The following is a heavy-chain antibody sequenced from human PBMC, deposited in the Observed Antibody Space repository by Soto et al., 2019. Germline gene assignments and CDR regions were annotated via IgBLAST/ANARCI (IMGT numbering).Heavy chain of an antibody. CDR1: EFTFSSYA. D-gene: IGHD6-13*01. J-gene: IGHJ4*02. Sequence: GGSLRLSCAASEFTFSSYAMTWVRQAPGKGLEWVSAISGSGVSTYYADSVKGRFTISRDNSKNTLYLQMNSLRAEDTAVYYCAKDRLKLAPHYFDYWGKGTLVTVSS. V-gene: IGHV3-23*01. CDR2: ISGSGVST. CDR3: AKDRLKLAPHYFDY.